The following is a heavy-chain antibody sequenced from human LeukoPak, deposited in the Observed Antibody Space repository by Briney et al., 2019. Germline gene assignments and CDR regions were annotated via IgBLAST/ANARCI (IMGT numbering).Heavy chain of an antibody. CDR1: GYTFTSYG. CDR3: ARDSSSPRYFDY. CDR2: ISAYNGNT. Sequence: ATVKVSCKASGYTFTSYGISWVRQAPGQGLAWMGWISAYNGNTNYAQKLQGRVTMTTDTSTSTAYMELRSLRSDDTAVYYCARDSSSPRYFDYWGQGTLVTVSS. V-gene: IGHV1-18*01. D-gene: IGHD6-6*01. J-gene: IGHJ4*02.